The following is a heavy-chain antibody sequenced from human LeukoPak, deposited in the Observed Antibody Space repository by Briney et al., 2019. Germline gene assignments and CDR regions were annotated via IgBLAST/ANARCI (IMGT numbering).Heavy chain of an antibody. D-gene: IGHD3-9*01. CDR1: GYTFTSYG. Sequence: GASVKVSCKASGYTFTSYGIRWVRQAPGQGLEWMGWISACNGNTNYAQKLQVRVTITTDTPTSTAYMELRSLRSDDTDVYYCARRYFDWYHLDHYYYYYMDVWGKGTTVTISS. J-gene: IGHJ6*03. V-gene: IGHV1-18*01. CDR3: ARRYFDWYHLDHYYYYYMDV. CDR2: ISACNGNT.